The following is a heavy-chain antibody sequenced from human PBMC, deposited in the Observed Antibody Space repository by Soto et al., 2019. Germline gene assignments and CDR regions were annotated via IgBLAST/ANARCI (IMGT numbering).Heavy chain of an antibody. D-gene: IGHD5-18*01. Sequence: QVQLQESGPGLVKPSETLSLTCTVSGGSISSYYWSWIRQPPGKGLEWVGYIYDSGNANYNPSLMRRVAISVETSKNQFPLKLNSVSAADTAVYYCARHRVGYSHGYDYWGQGTLVTVSS. CDR2: IYDSGNA. V-gene: IGHV4-59*08. CDR3: ARHRVGYSHGYDY. J-gene: IGHJ4*02. CDR1: GGSISSYY.